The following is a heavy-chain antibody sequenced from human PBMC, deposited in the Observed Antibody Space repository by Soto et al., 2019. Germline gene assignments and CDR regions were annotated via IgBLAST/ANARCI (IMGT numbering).Heavy chain of an antibody. V-gene: IGHV4-59*11. J-gene: IGHJ5*02. CDR2: IYSSGFT. D-gene: IGHD3-16*01. CDR3: ARGGAPYNWFVP. CDR1: GGSNNSHY. Sequence: PSETLSLTCTVSGGSNNSHYWSWIRQPPGKRLEWLGYIYSSGFTTYKPSLKARLTISVDTSKNQFSLRLSSLTSADPAVYYCARGGAPYNWFVPWGQGTLVTVSS.